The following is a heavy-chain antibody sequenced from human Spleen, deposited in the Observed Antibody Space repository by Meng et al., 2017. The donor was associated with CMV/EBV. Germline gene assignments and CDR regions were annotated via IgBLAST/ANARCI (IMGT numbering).Heavy chain of an antibody. V-gene: IGHV4-38-2*02. CDR1: GYSISSGYY. J-gene: IGHJ4*02. Sequence: SETLSLTCTVSGYSISSGYYWGWIRQPPGKGLEWIGSIYHSGSTYYNPSLKSRVTISVDTSKNQFSLKLSSVTAADTAVYYFATSMTRAEGWLYWGQGTLVTVSS. CDR3: ATSMTRAEGWLY. CDR2: IYHSGST. D-gene: IGHD5-12*01.